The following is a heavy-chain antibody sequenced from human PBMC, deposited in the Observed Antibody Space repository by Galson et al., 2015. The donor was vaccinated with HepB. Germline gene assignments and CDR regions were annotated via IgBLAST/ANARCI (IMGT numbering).Heavy chain of an antibody. D-gene: IGHD6-19*01. Sequence: CAISGDSVSSNSAAWNWIRQSPSRGLEWLGRASYRSKWYNDYAVSVKIRITINPDTSKNQFSLQLNSVTPEDTAVYYCAREEMSAGIAVAGTAPPYYSYYYIDVWGKGTPVTVSS. CDR2: ASYRSKWYN. V-gene: IGHV6-1*01. CDR1: GDSVSSNSAA. J-gene: IGHJ6*03. CDR3: AREEMSAGIAVAGTAPPYYSYYYIDV.